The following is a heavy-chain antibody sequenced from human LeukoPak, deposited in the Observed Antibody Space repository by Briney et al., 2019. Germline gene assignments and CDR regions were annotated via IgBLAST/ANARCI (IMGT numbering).Heavy chain of an antibody. V-gene: IGHV3-23*01. Sequence: TGASLRLSCAASGFTFGNYAMSWVRQAPGKGLEWVSAIVGSGGSTYYADSVKGRFTISRDNPKNTLYLQMNSLRAEDTAVYYCAKWGDYDILTGYYDSDYWGQGTLVTVSS. J-gene: IGHJ4*02. CDR3: AKWGDYDILTGYYDSDY. CDR1: GFTFGNYA. CDR2: IVGSGGST. D-gene: IGHD3-9*01.